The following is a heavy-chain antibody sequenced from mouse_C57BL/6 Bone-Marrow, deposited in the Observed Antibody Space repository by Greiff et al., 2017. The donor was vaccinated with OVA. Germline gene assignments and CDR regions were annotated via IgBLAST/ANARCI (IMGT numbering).Heavy chain of an antibody. V-gene: IGHV1-26*01. CDR2: INPNNGGT. J-gene: IGHJ1*03. Sequence: EVMLQQSGPELVKPGASVKISCKASGYTFTDYYMNWVKQSHGKSLEWIGDINPNNGGTSYNQKFKGKATLTVDKSSSTAYMELRSLTSEDSAVYYCARENPHRYWYFDVWGTGTTVTVSS. CDR3: ARENPHRYWYFDV. CDR1: GYTFTDYY.